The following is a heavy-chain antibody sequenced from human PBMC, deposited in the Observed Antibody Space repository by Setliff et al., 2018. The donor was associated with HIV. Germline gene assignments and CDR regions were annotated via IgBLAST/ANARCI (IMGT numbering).Heavy chain of an antibody. J-gene: IGHJ6*02. V-gene: IGHV1-18*04. CDR1: GYTFISYG. CDR2: ISAYNGNT. Sequence: ASVKVSCKASGYTFISYGISWMRQAPGQGLEWMGWISAYNGNTNYAQKFQGRVTITTDESTSTAYMELSSLRSEDTAVYYCARSRSMDVWGQGTSVTVSS. CDR3: ARSRSMDV.